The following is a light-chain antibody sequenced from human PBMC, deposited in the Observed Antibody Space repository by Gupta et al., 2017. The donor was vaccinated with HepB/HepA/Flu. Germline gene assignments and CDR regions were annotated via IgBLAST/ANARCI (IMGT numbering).Light chain of an antibody. Sequence: IWMTQPPSLLSSSTRDRLAIRCRMSQGISSDLAWYQQKPGKAPGLLIYAASSLQSGIPSRFSGSGSGTDFTLTISCLQSEDFATYYCQQYDSFPQTFGQGTKVEIK. J-gene: IGKJ1*01. CDR3: QQYDSFPQT. CDR1: QGISSD. CDR2: AAS. V-gene: IGKV1D-8*01.